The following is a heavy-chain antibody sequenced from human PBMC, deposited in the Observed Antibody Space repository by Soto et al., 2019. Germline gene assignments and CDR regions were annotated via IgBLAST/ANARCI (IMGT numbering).Heavy chain of an antibody. CDR3: ARCIQQDYYYGMDV. Sequence: ASVKVSCKASGYTFYSHSISWVRQAPGQGLEWMGRISADNGNTKYAQKFRGRVTMTTDTSTSTVNMELRNLRSDDSAVYYCARCIQQDYYYGMDVWGQGTTVTVSS. J-gene: IGHJ6*02. D-gene: IGHD5-18*01. CDR1: GYTFYSHS. V-gene: IGHV1-18*01. CDR2: ISADNGNT.